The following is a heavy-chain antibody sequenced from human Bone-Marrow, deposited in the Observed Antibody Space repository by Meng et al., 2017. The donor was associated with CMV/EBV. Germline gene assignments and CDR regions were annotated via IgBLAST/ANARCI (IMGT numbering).Heavy chain of an antibody. V-gene: IGHV3-7*01. CDR2: IKYDGSET. Sequence: GGSLRLSCAASGFTFSSYAMSWVRQAPGKGLEWVANIKYDGSETSYVGSVKGRFTISRDNAKNSLFLQMNSLRAEDTAVYYCARVGRGILTGYYLVNYGMDVWGQGTTVTVSS. CDR1: GFTFSSYA. J-gene: IGHJ6*02. D-gene: IGHD3-9*01. CDR3: ARVGRGILTGYYLVNYGMDV.